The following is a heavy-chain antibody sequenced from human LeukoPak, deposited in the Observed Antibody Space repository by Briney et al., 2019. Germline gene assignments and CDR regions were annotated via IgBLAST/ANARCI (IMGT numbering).Heavy chain of an antibody. V-gene: IGHV4-59*08. CDR1: GGSISNYF. Sequence: SETLSLTCTVAGGSISNYFWSWIRQPPGKGLEWVGHVFYNGSTNYNPSLKSRVAISVDTSKNQFSLKLSSATAADTAVYYCARPIVGATTFAFDIWGQGTMVTVSS. D-gene: IGHD1-26*01. CDR2: VFYNGST. CDR3: ARPIVGATTFAFDI. J-gene: IGHJ3*02.